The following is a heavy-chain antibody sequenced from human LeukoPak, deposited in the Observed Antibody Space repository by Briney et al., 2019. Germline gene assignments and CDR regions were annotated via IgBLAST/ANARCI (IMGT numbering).Heavy chain of an antibody. Sequence: SETLSLTCTVSGGSISSYYWSWIRQPPGKGLEWIGYIYYSGSTKYSPSLKSRVTISVDTSKNQFSLKLSSVTAADTAVYYCARHGDNSGWSFFDYWGQGTLVTVSS. CDR1: GGSISSYY. V-gene: IGHV4-59*08. CDR3: ARHGDNSGWSFFDY. D-gene: IGHD6-19*01. CDR2: IYYSGST. J-gene: IGHJ4*02.